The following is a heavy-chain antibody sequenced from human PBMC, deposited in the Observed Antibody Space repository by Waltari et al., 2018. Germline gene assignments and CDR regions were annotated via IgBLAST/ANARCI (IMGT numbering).Heavy chain of an antibody. J-gene: IGHJ4*02. V-gene: IGHV1-2*06. Sequence: QVQLVQSGAEVKKPGASVKVSCKAYGDTFTGYYIHWVRQAPGQGLEWMGRINPNSGGTNYAQKFQGRVTMTRDTSISTAYMELSRLRSDDTAVYYCARGDIVATYKLYYWGQGTLVTVSS. D-gene: IGHD5-12*01. CDR3: ARGDIVATYKLYY. CDR1: GDTFTGYY. CDR2: INPNSGGT.